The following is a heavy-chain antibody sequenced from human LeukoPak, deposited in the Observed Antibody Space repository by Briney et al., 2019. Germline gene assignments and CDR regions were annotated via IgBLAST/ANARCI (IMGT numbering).Heavy chain of an antibody. CDR3: AREQDLGMDV. CDR1: GGSISSSSYY. V-gene: IGHV4-39*07. CDR2: IYYSGST. J-gene: IGHJ6*02. D-gene: IGHD2-15*01. Sequence: PSETLSLTCTVSGGSISSSSYYWGWIRQPPGKGLEWIGSIYYSGSTYYNPSLKSRVTISVDTSKNQFSLKLSSVTAADTAVYYCAREQDLGMDVWGQGTTVTVSS.